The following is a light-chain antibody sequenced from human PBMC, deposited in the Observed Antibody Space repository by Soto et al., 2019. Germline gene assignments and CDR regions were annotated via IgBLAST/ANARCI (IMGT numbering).Light chain of an antibody. V-gene: IGLV1-40*01. CDR3: QSYDSSLGGSV. CDR1: SSNIGAGYD. CDR2: GNS. Sequence: QSVLTQPPSVSGAPGQRVTISCTGSSSNIGAGYDVHWYQQLPGTAPKRLIYGNSNRPSGVPDRFSGSKSGTSASLAITGLQAEDEAYYYCQSYDSSLGGSVFGGGTKLTVL. J-gene: IGLJ2*01.